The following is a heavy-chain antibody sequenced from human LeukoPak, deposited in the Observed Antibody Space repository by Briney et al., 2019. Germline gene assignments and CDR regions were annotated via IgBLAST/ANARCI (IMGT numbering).Heavy chain of an antibody. CDR3: ARGPRYYYGSGRHHPNWFDP. V-gene: IGHV4-39*07. Sequence: SETLSLTCIVSGDSISRSSNYWGWIRQPPGKGPEWIGSISYDGGTYYTPSLKSRVTISVDTSKNQFSLKLSSVTAADTAVYYCARGPRYYYGSGRHHPNWFDPWGQGTLVTVSS. CDR1: GDSISRSSNY. D-gene: IGHD3-10*01. J-gene: IGHJ5*02. CDR2: ISYDGGT.